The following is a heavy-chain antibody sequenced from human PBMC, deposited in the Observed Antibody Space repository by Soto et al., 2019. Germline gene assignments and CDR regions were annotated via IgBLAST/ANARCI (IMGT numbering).Heavy chain of an antibody. J-gene: IGHJ2*01. CDR3: ATATTVVTPGYWYFDL. CDR2: INPNSGGT. V-gene: IGHV1-2*02. Sequence: QVQLVQSGAEVKKPGASVKVSCKASGYTFTGYYMHWVRQAPGQGLEWMGWINPNSGGTNYAQKFQGRVTMTRDTSISTAYMELSRLRSDDTTVYYCATATTVVTPGYWYFDLWGRGTLVTVSS. CDR1: GYTFTGYY. D-gene: IGHD4-17*01.